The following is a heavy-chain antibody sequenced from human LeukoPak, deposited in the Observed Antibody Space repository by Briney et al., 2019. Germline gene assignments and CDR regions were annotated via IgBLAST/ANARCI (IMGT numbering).Heavy chain of an antibody. CDR1: GFSFSTYS. D-gene: IGHD2-2*01. V-gene: IGHV3-48*01. CDR3: ARWSGSTTRNFDY. Sequence: GGSLRLSCAASGFSFSTYSMNWVRQAPGKGLEWVSYISSSGSTIYYADSVKGRFTASRDNAKNSLYLQMNSLRAEDTAVYYCARWSGSTTRNFDYWGRGTLVTVSS. CDR2: ISSSGSTI. J-gene: IGHJ4*02.